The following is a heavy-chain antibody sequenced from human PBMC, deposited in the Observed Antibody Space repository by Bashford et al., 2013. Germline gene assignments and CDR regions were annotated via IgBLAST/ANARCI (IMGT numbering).Heavy chain of an antibody. D-gene: IGHD6-19*01. CDR3: ARLRRASGWAFDY. J-gene: IGHJ4*02. CDR1: GFTFRSHD. CDR2: ISHTGDTM. Sequence: GGSLRLSCAASGFTFRSHDMHWVRQPTGKGLEWLSVISHTGDTMYYADSVKGRFTISRDNAKNSLYLQMNSLRAEDTAVYYCARLRRASGWAFDYWGQGALVTVSS. V-gene: IGHV3-48*03.